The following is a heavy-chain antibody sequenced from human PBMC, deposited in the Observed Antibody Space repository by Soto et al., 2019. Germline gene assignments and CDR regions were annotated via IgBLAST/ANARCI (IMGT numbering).Heavy chain of an antibody. J-gene: IGHJ6*02. Sequence: ASVKVSCKDSGYTFTSYAMHWVRQAPGQRLEWMGWINAGNGNTKYSQKFQGRVTITRDTSASTAYMELSSLRSEDTAVYYCARGGIAAAGYYYGMDVWGQGTTVTVSS. D-gene: IGHD6-13*01. CDR1: GYTFTSYA. CDR2: INAGNGNT. CDR3: ARGGIAAAGYYYGMDV. V-gene: IGHV1-3*01.